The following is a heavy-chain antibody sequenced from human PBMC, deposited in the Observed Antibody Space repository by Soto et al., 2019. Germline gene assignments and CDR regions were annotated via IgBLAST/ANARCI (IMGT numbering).Heavy chain of an antibody. D-gene: IGHD3-10*01. CDR2: NYYSGST. J-gene: IGHJ3*02. V-gene: IGHV4-59*01. CDR3: ARVWGGAFDI. CDR1: GGSISSYY. Sequence: SETLSLTCTVSGGSISSYYWSWIRQPPGKGLEWIGYNYYSGSTNYNPSLKSRVTISVDTSKNQFSLKLSSVTAADTAVYYCARVWGGAFDIWGQGTMVTVSS.